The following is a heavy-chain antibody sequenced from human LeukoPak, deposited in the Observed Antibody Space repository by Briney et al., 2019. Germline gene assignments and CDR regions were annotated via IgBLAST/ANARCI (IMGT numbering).Heavy chain of an antibody. V-gene: IGHV5-51*01. CDR2: IYPGDSDT. CDR1: GSRFTTYM. D-gene: IGHD1-7*01. Sequence: GESLNFSRKSSGSRFTTYMIGWVRQLPGKGLEWMGIIYPGDSDTRYRPSLRGQVITAADPTIRAAFQQRGSLQGSGSAIYCCAGFDATTYSWFDPWGQGTLVTVSS. CDR3: AGFDATTYSWFDP. J-gene: IGHJ5*02.